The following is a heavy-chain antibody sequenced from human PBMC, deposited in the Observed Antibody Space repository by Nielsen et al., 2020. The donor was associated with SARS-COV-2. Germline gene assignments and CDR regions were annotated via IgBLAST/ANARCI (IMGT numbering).Heavy chain of an antibody. CDR2: IYYSGST. Sequence: SETLSLTCTVSGGSISSSSYYWGWIRQPPGKGLEWIGSIYYSGSTYYNPSLKSRVTISVDTSKNQFSLKLSSVTAADTAVYYCAGHYGSGSYYYYYYYYGMDVWGQGTTVTVSS. D-gene: IGHD3-10*01. J-gene: IGHJ6*02. CDR3: AGHYGSGSYYYYYYYYGMDV. V-gene: IGHV4-39*01. CDR1: GGSISSSSYY.